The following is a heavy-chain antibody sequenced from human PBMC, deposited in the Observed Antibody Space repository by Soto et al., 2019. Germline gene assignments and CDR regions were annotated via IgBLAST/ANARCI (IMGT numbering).Heavy chain of an antibody. CDR3: ARLGAGYCRGRSCYSGDYYYYGMDV. V-gene: IGHV1-69*13. J-gene: IGHJ6*02. CDR1: GGTFSSYA. D-gene: IGHD2-15*01. Sequence: SVKVSCKASGGTFSSYAISWVRQAPGQGLEWMGGIIPIFGTANYAQKFQGRVTITADESTSTAYMELSSLRSEDTAVYYCARLGAGYCRGRSCYSGDYYYYGMDVWGQGTTVTVSS. CDR2: IIPIFGTA.